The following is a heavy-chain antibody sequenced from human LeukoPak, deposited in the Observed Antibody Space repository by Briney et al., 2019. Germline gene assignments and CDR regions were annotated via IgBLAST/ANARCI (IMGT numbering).Heavy chain of an antibody. V-gene: IGHV3-30*18. CDR1: GFTFSSYG. J-gene: IGHJ4*02. D-gene: IGHD1-26*01. CDR2: ISYDGSNK. CDR3: AKDFSEWELFTTSFDY. Sequence: GGSLRLSCAASGFTFSSYGMHWVRQAPGKGLEWVAVISYDGSNKYYADSVKGRFTISRDNSKNTLYLQMNSLRAEDTAVYYCAKDFSEWELFTTSFDYWGQGTLVTVSS.